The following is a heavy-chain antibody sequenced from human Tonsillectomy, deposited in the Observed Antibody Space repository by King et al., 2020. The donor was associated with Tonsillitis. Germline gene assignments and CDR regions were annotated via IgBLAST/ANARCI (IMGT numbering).Heavy chain of an antibody. J-gene: IGHJ4*02. Sequence: QLQESGPGLVKPSETLSLTCNVSGASISSYAWSWIRQPPGKELEWIGYIYDSGSTNYNPTLKSRVTMSVDTSKNPFSRKLSFVTAADTAVYYCARDRALDYGFDYWGQGTLVTVSS. CDR3: ARDRALDYGFDY. CDR2: IYDSGST. D-gene: IGHD4-17*01. CDR1: GASISSYA. V-gene: IGHV4-59*01.